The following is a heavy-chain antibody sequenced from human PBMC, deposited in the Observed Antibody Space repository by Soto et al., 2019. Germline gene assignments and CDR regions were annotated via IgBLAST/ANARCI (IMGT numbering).Heavy chain of an antibody. V-gene: IGHV3-30-3*01. CDR1: GFTFSSYA. CDR2: ISYDGSNK. J-gene: IGHJ4*02. Sequence: QVQLVESGGGVVQPGRSLRLSCAASGFTFSSYAMHWVRQAPGKGLEWVAFISYDGSNKYYADSVKGRFTISSDNSKNTLYLQMNSLRAEDTAVYYCAREVGAPHYFDYWGQGTLVTVSS. CDR3: AREVGAPHYFDY. D-gene: IGHD1-26*01.